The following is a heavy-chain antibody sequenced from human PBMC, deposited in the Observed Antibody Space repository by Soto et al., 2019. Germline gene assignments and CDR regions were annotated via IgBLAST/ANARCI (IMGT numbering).Heavy chain of an antibody. CDR3: AKDYYDSSGYYLPYNWFDP. CDR2: ISGSGGST. V-gene: IGHV3-23*01. Sequence: GGSLRLSCAASGFTFSSYAMSWVRQAPGKGLEWVSAISGSGGSTYYADSVKGRFTISRDNSKNTLCLQMNSLRAEDTAVYYCAKDYYDSSGYYLPYNWFDPWGQGTLVTVSS. D-gene: IGHD3-22*01. J-gene: IGHJ5*02. CDR1: GFTFSSYA.